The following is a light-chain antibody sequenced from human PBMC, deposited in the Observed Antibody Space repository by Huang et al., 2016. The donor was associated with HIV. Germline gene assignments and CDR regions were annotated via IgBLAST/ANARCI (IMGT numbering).Light chain of an antibody. V-gene: IGKV3-20*01. CDR1: KSVSSRY. Sequence: EIVLTQSPGTLSLSPGERATLSCRASKSVSSRYLAWYQQKPGQAPRLLIDGASYRATGIPDRFSGSGSGTDFTLTISRLEPEDLAVYYCQQYGTSRIFTFGPGTRVDIK. J-gene: IGKJ3*01. CDR2: GAS. CDR3: QQYGTSRIFT.